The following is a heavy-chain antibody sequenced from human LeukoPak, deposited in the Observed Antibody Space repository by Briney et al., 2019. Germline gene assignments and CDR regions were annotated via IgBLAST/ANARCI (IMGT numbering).Heavy chain of an antibody. CDR2: IIPIFGTA. D-gene: IGHD3-3*01. CDR1: GGTFSSYA. V-gene: IGHV1-69*13. J-gene: IGHJ6*02. CDR3: ARGAPYDFWSGYSAPPADYYYGMDV. Sequence: SVKVSCKASGGTFSSYAISWVRQAPGQGLEWMGGIIPIFGTANYAQKFQGRVTITADESTSTAYMELSSLRSEDTAVYYCARGAPYDFWSGYSAPPADYYYGMDVWGQGTTVTVSS.